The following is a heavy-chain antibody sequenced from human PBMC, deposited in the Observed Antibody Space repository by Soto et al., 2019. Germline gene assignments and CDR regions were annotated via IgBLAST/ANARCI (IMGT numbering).Heavy chain of an antibody. V-gene: IGHV1-46*01. J-gene: IGHJ6*02. D-gene: IGHD2-15*01. CDR3: ARGAVVVPNGLIAGMDV. CDR1: GYTFTSYG. CDR2: IDPSSGTT. Sequence: ASVKVSCKASGYTFTSYGISWVRQAPGQGLEWMGIIDPSSGTTSYTQKFQERVTMTRDTSMSTVYMELSRLRSEDTAVYYCARGAVVVPNGLIAGMDVWGLGTTVTVSS.